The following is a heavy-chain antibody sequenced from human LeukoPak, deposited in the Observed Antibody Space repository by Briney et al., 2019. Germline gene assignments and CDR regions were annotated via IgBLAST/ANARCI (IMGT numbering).Heavy chain of an antibody. V-gene: IGHV3-30*03. J-gene: IGHJ4*02. CDR1: GFTFDDYG. Sequence: GGSLRLSCAASGFTFDDYGVSWVRQAPGKGLEWVAVISYDGSNMYYADSVKGRFTISRDNYINTLYLQMNSLRPEDMATFYCARGRETYNFDYWGQGTLVTVSS. CDR2: ISYDGSNM. D-gene: IGHD5-18*01. CDR3: ARGRETYNFDY.